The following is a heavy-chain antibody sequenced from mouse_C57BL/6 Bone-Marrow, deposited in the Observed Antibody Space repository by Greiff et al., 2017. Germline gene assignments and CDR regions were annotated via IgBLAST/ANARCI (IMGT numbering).Heavy chain of an antibody. V-gene: IGHV5-15*01. CDR3: ARPSYGSPFAY. CDR1: GFTFSDYG. D-gene: IGHD1-1*01. J-gene: IGHJ3*01. CDR2: ISNLAYSI. Sequence: EVQLQESGGGLVQPGGSLKLSCAASGFTFSDYGMAWVRQAPRKGPEWVAFISNLAYSIYYADTVTGRFTISRENAKNTLYLEMSSLRSEDTAMYYCARPSYGSPFAYWGQGTLVTVSA.